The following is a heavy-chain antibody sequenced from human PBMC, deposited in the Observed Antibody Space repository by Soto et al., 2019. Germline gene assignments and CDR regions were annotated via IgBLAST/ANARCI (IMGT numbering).Heavy chain of an antibody. CDR3: AFSYHCDY. Sequence: EVQLLESGGDLVQPGGSLRLSCVASGFTFTTYAMSWVRQAPDKGLEWVSSVGRSGDDTYYADSVKGRLTISRDNSKNTLYLQMNSLRGEDTAVYYCAFSYHCDYWGQRTLVTVSS. CDR2: VGRSGDDT. V-gene: IGHV3-23*01. J-gene: IGHJ4*02. CDR1: GFTFTTYA.